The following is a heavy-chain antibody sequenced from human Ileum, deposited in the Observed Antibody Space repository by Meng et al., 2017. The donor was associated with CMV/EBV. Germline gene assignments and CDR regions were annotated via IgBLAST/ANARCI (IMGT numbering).Heavy chain of an antibody. Sequence: GESLKISCAASGFTFSDYYMSWFRQAPGKGLEWVSYISSSSSTIYYADSVKGRFTISRDNAKNSLYLQMNSLRADDTAVYYCARPIKGYCSSTSCYIVYWGQGTLVTVSS. D-gene: IGHD2-2*02. CDR2: ISSSSSTI. J-gene: IGHJ4*02. V-gene: IGHV3-11*01. CDR3: ARPIKGYCSSTSCYIVY. CDR1: GFTFSDYY.